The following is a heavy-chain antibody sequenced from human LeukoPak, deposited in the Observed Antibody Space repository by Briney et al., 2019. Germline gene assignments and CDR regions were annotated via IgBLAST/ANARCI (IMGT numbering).Heavy chain of an antibody. D-gene: IGHD1-26*01. J-gene: IGHJ4*02. CDR3: ARDRIKSGSYYFDY. CDR1: AFTFSDYS. Sequence: GGSLRLSCAAPAFTFSDYSMNWVRQAPGKGLEWVSYISGRSSTIYYADSVKGRFTISRDNAKNSMYLQMNSLRAEDTAVYYCARDRIKSGSYYFDYWGQGTLVTVSS. V-gene: IGHV3-48*01. CDR2: ISGRSSTI.